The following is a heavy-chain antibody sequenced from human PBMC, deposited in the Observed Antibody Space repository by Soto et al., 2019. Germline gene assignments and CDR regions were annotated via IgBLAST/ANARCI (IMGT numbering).Heavy chain of an antibody. J-gene: IGHJ6*03. CDR3: ARDRVNVSSPVHYYMDV. CDR2: IIPILGIS. V-gene: IGHV1-69*08. D-gene: IGHD6-6*01. CDR1: GGTFSSYT. Sequence: QVQLVQSGAEVKKPGSSVKVSCKASGGTFSSYTISWVRQAPGQGLEWMGRIIPILGISNYAQKFQGRVKITSDKSASTAYMELSSLRSEDTDVYYCARDRVNVSSPVHYYMDVWGKGTTVTVSS.